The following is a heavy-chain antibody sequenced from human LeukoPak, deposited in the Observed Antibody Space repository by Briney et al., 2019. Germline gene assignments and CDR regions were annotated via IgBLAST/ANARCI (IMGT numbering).Heavy chain of an antibody. Sequence: SGGSLRLSCAASGFTFSSYSMNWVRQAPGKGLEWVSYISSSSSAIFYADSVKGRFTISRDNAKNSLYLQMNSLRAEDTAVYYCARNDILTGYCFDYWGQGTLVTVSS. CDR1: GFTFSSYS. CDR3: ARNDILTGYCFDY. V-gene: IGHV3-48*04. J-gene: IGHJ4*02. D-gene: IGHD3-9*01. CDR2: ISSSSSAI.